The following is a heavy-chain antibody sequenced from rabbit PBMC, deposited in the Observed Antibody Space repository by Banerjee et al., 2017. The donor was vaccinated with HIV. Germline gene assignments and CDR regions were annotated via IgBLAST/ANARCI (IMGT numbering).Heavy chain of an antibody. Sequence: QEQLVESGGDLVKPEGSLTLTCTASGFSFSSSYYMWWVRQAPGKGPEWIGCIGTGDGSTYYASWAKGRFTISKTSSTTVTLQMTSLTAADTATYFCARTGDGDGSFLDLWGQGTLVTVS. J-gene: IGHJ4*01. CDR2: IGTGDGST. CDR3: ARTGDGDGSFLDL. D-gene: IGHD2-1*01. CDR1: GFSFSSSYY. V-gene: IGHV1S45*01.